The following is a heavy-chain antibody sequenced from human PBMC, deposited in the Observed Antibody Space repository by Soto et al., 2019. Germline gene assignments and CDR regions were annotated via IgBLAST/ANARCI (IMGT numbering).Heavy chain of an antibody. D-gene: IGHD3-9*01. CDR3: ARRQYFDWLLRESMDV. CDR1: GGTFSSYA. Sequence: QVQLVQSGAEVKKPGSSVKVSCKASGGTFSSYAISWVRQAPGQGLEWMGGIIPIFGTANYAQKFQGRVTINADESTSTAYMELSSLKSEDTAVYYCARRQYFDWLLRESMDVWGQGTPVTVSS. CDR2: IIPIFGTA. J-gene: IGHJ6*02. V-gene: IGHV1-69*01.